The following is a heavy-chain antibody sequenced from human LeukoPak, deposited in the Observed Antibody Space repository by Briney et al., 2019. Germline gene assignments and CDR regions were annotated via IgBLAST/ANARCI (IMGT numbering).Heavy chain of an antibody. CDR2: IKQDGSEK. V-gene: IGHV3-7*01. J-gene: IGHJ4*02. CDR1: GFTFSSYW. D-gene: IGHD3-16*02. Sequence: GGSLRLSCAASGFTFSSYWMSWVRQAPGKGLEWVANIKQDGSEKYYVDSVKGRFTISRDNAKNSLYLQMNSLRAEDTAVYYCARDGGMITFGGVIVIPSFDYWGQGTLVTVSS. CDR3: ARDGGMITFGGVIVIPSFDY.